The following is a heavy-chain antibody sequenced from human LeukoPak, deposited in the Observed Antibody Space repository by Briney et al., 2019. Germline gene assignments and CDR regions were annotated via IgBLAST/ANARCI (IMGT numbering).Heavy chain of an antibody. J-gene: IGHJ1*01. CDR3: ATDPRQLATFQH. CDR1: GYTLTELS. D-gene: IGHD6-13*01. Sequence: ASVKVSCKGSGYTLTELSMHWVRQAPGKGLEWMGGFDPEDGETIYAQKFQGRVTMTEDTSTDTAYMELSSLRSEDTAVYYCATDPRQLATFQHWGQGTLVTVSS. CDR2: FDPEDGET. V-gene: IGHV1-24*01.